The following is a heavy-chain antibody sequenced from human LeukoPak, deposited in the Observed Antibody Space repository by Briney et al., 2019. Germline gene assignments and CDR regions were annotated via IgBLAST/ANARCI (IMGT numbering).Heavy chain of an antibody. CDR2: ISSSGSTI. Sequence: GGSLRLSCAASGFTFSSYEMNWVCQAPGKGLEWVSYISSSGSTIYYADSVKGRFTISRDNAKNSLYLQMNSLRAEDTAVYYCASSYYYDSSGYYRFDYWGQGTLVTVSS. V-gene: IGHV3-48*03. D-gene: IGHD3-22*01. CDR3: ASSYYYDSSGYYRFDY. J-gene: IGHJ4*02. CDR1: GFTFSSYE.